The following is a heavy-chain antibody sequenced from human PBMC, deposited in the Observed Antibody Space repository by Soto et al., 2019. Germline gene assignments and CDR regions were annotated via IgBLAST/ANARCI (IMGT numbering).Heavy chain of an antibody. Sequence: GGSLRLSCAASGFTFSSYGMHWVRQAPGKGLEWVAVIWYDGSNKYYADSVKGRFTISRDNSKNTLYLQMNSLRAEDTAVYYCARDMFWSGQGGMDVWGQGTTVTVSS. CDR1: GFTFSSYG. CDR2: IWYDGSNK. CDR3: ARDMFWSGQGGMDV. J-gene: IGHJ6*02. V-gene: IGHV3-33*01. D-gene: IGHD3-3*01.